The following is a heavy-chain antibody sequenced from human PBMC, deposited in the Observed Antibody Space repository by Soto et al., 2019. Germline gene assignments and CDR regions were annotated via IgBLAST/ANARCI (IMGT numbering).Heavy chain of an antibody. Sequence: PSVTLCLPCSVAHRTISSSSYHWGRIRQQPGKGLEWIGSIYYSGSTYYNPSLNSRVTVSVDTYKNQFSLQVTSVTAADTAVYYCARLHGYCISSSCHGHYAMDVWGQGTTVTVSS. CDR3: ARLHGYCISSSCHGHYAMDV. D-gene: IGHD2-2*01. CDR2: IYYSGST. J-gene: IGHJ6*02. V-gene: IGHV4-39*01. CDR1: HRTISSSSYH.